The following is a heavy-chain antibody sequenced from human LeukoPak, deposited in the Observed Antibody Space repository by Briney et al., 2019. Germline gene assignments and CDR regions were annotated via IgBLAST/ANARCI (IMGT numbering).Heavy chain of an antibody. D-gene: IGHD2-2*01. Sequence: SETLSLTCTVSGGSISSYYWSWIRQPPGKGLEWIGYIYYSGSTNYNPSLKSRVTISVDTSKNQFSLKLSSVTAADTAVYYCPRVPRTHYYYYYMDVWGKGTTVTVSS. CDR3: PRVPRTHYYYYYMDV. CDR2: IYYSGST. J-gene: IGHJ6*03. CDR1: GGSISSYY. V-gene: IGHV4-59*01.